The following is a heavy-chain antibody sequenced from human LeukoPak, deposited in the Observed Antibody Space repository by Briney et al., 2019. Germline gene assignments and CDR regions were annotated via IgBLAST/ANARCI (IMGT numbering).Heavy chain of an antibody. Sequence: ASVTVSCKASGYRFTSYGISWVRQAPGQGLEWMGWISGDNGNTNYAQKFQDRVTMTTDTSTSTAYMELTSLRSDDTAVYYCARAYCSSNSCPTERYWYLDLWGRGTLVTVSS. J-gene: IGHJ2*01. D-gene: IGHD2-2*01. CDR2: ISGDNGNT. CDR3: ARAYCSSNSCPTERYWYLDL. V-gene: IGHV1-18*01. CDR1: GYRFTSYG.